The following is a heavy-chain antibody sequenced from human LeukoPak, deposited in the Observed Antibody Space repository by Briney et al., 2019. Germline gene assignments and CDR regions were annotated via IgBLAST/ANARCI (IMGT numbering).Heavy chain of an antibody. Sequence: GASVKVSCKASGYTFMNSGISWVRQAPGQGLEWMGWISAYNGKTNYAQKVQGRVTMTTDTSTSTAYLELRSLRSDDTAVYYCARAPRGDVVVPDASTFYPWGQGTLVTVSS. J-gene: IGHJ5*02. CDR3: ARAPRGDVVVPDASTFYP. CDR1: GYTFMNSG. V-gene: IGHV1-18*01. D-gene: IGHD2-2*01. CDR2: ISAYNGKT.